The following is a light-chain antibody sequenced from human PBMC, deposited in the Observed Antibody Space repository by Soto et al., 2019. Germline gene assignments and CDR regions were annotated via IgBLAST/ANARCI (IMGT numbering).Light chain of an antibody. V-gene: IGKV3-20*01. CDR3: QQYGSSPTWT. Sequence: EIVLTQSPGTLSLSPGERATLSCRASQSVSSSYLAWYPQKPGPAPRLLIYGASSRATGIPDRFSGSGSGTDFTRTISRLEPEDFAVYYCQQYGSSPTWTFGQGTKVEIK. CDR2: GAS. J-gene: IGKJ1*01. CDR1: QSVSSSY.